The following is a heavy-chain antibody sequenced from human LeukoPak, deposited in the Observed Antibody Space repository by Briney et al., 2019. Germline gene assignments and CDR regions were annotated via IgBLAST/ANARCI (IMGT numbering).Heavy chain of an antibody. V-gene: IGHV3-30-3*01. J-gene: IGHJ4*02. CDR2: ISYDGSNK. Sequence: GGSLRLSCAASGFTFSSYAMHWVRQAPGKGLEWVAVISYDGSNKYYADSVKGRFTISRDNSKNTLYLQMNSLRAEDTAVYYCARGGIVVVPAASFGVDYWGQGTLVTVSS. CDR3: ARGGIVVVPAASFGVDY. CDR1: GFTFSSYA. D-gene: IGHD2-2*01.